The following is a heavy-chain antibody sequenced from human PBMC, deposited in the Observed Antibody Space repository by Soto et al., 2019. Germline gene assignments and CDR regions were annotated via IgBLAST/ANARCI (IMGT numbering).Heavy chain of an antibody. CDR3: ATYHDDEWESYRHRY. CDR1: GFTFRLYS. J-gene: IGHJ4*02. CDR2: INQDGRDT. D-gene: IGHD3-16*02. Sequence: GGSLRLSCAASGFTFRLYSLSWVRQAPGGGLEWVANINQDGRDTYYSDSVRDRFTISRDNAASSLFLHMNSLGAEDTAVYYCATYHDDEWESYRHRYWGQGTLVTVSS. V-gene: IGHV3-7*01.